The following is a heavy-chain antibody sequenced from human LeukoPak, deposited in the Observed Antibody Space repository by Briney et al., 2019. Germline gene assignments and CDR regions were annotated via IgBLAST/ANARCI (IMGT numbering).Heavy chain of an antibody. CDR2: IRYDGSNK. CDR3: ASLWFGELFGFDY. Sequence: GGSLRLSCAASGFTFSSYGMHWVRHAPGKGLEWVAFIRYDGSNKYYADSVKGRFTISRDNSKNTLYLQMNSLRAEDTAVYYCASLWFGELFGFDYWGQGTLVTVSS. J-gene: IGHJ4*02. CDR1: GFTFSSYG. V-gene: IGHV3-30*02. D-gene: IGHD3-10*01.